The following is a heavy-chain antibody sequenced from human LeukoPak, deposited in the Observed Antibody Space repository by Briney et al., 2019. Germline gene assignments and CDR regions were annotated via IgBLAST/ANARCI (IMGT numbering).Heavy chain of an antibody. J-gene: IGHJ4*02. Sequence: PGGSLRLSCAASGFTFDDYGMSWVRQAPGKGLEWISGINWNGGSTGYADSVKGRFTISRDNAKNSLYLQMNSLRAEDTALYYCARDTGQWLEFDYWGQGTLVTVSS. CDR1: GFTFDDYG. CDR2: INWNGGST. V-gene: IGHV3-20*04. D-gene: IGHD6-19*01. CDR3: ARDTGQWLEFDY.